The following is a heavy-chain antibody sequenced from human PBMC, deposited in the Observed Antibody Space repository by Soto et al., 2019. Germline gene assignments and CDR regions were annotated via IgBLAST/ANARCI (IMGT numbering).Heavy chain of an antibody. CDR2: IWYDGSNK. Sequence: GGSLRLSCAASGFTFSSYGMHWVRQAPGKGLEWVAVIWYDGSNKYYADSVKGRFTISRDNSKNTLYLQMNSLRAEDTAVYYCARDRPVADRDFLGGMDVWGQGTTVTVSS. CDR3: ARDRPVADRDFLGGMDV. CDR1: GFTFSSYG. V-gene: IGHV3-33*01. J-gene: IGHJ6*02. D-gene: IGHD1-26*01.